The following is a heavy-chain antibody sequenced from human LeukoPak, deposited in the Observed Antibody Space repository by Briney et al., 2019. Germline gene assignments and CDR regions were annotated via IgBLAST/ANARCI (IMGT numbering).Heavy chain of an antibody. D-gene: IGHD3-3*01. CDR3: ASLGRTIFGVVTDPLRRWFDP. J-gene: IGHJ5*02. V-gene: IGHV3-30-3*01. Sequence: SGGSLRLSCAASGFTFSSYAMHRVRQAPGKGLEWVAVISYDGSNKYYADSVKGRFTISRDNSKNTLYLQMNSLRAEDTAVYYCASLGRTIFGVVTDPLRRWFDPWGQGTLVTVSS. CDR1: GFTFSSYA. CDR2: ISYDGSNK.